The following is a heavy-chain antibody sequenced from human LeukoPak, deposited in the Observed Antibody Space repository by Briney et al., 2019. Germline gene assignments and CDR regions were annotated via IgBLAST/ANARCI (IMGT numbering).Heavy chain of an antibody. Sequence: AASVKVSCKASGYTFTGYYMHWVRQAPGQGLEWMGWINPNSGGTKYAQKFQGRVTMPRDTSISTAYMERSRLTSDDTAMYYCAIEGGMERSEGEHHWFDPWGQGTLVTVSS. CDR3: AIEGGMERSEGEHHWFDP. V-gene: IGHV1-2*02. D-gene: IGHD6-13*01. CDR2: INPNSGGT. J-gene: IGHJ5*02. CDR1: GYTFTGYY.